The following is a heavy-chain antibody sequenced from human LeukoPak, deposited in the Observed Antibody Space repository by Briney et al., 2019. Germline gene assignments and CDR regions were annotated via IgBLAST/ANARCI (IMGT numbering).Heavy chain of an antibody. D-gene: IGHD3-22*01. Sequence: PGGSLRLSCAASGFTFSSYWMSWVRQAPGKGLEWVANIKQDGSEKYYVDSVKGRFTISRDNAKNSLYLQMNSLRAEDTAVYYCASGRRYYYDSSGPGDYWGQGTLVTVSS. CDR3: ASGRRYYYDSSGPGDY. V-gene: IGHV3-7*01. CDR1: GFTFSSYW. CDR2: IKQDGSEK. J-gene: IGHJ4*02.